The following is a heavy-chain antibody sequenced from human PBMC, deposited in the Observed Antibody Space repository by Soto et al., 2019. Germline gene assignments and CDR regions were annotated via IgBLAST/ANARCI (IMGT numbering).Heavy chain of an antibody. CDR2: IYYSGST. V-gene: IGHV4-59*12. Sequence: PSETLSLTCTVSGASISGFYLSWIRQPPGKGLEWIGYIYYSGSTNYNPSLKSRVTISVDTSKNQFFLRAEDTAVYYCAREPPYPSYCSSTSCYGDYFDYWGQGTLVTVSS. J-gene: IGHJ4*02. CDR1: GASISGFY. D-gene: IGHD2-2*01. CDR3: AREPPYPSYCSSTSCYGDYFDY.